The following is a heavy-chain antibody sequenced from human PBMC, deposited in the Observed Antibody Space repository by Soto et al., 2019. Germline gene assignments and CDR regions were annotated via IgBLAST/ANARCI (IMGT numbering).Heavy chain of an antibody. D-gene: IGHD2-21*02. V-gene: IGHV5-10-1*01. CDR2: IDPSDSYT. Sequence: PGESLKISCKGSGYSFTSYWIGWVRQMPGKGLEWMGRIDPSDSYTNYSPSFQGHVTISADKSISTAYLQWSSLKASDTAMYYCASMNCGGDPACDYWGQGTLVTVSS. CDR3: ASMNCGGDPACDY. J-gene: IGHJ4*02. CDR1: GYSFTSYW.